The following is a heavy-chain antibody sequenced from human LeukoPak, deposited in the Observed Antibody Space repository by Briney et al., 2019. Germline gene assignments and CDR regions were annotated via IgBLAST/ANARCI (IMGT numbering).Heavy chain of an antibody. CDR2: IYYSGST. CDR1: GGSVSSGSYY. D-gene: IGHD3-22*01. CDR3: ARDDSSGYYHGGAFDI. J-gene: IGHJ3*02. V-gene: IGHV4-61*01. Sequence: SETLSLTCTVSGGSVSSGSYYWSWIRQPPGKGLEWIGYIYYSGSTNYNPSLKSRVTISVDTSKNQFSLKLSSVTAADTAAYYCARDDSSGYYHGGAFDIWGQGTMVTVSS.